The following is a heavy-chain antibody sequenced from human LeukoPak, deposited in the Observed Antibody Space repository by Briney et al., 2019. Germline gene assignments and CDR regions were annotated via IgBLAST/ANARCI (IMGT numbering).Heavy chain of an antibody. Sequence: ASVKVSCKASGGTFSSYAISWVRQAPGQGLEWMGRIIPIFGIANYAQKFQGRVTITADKSTSTTYMELSSLRSEDTAVYYCARDKAPYYYYGMDVWGQGTTVTVS. V-gene: IGHV1-69*04. J-gene: IGHJ6*02. CDR3: ARDKAPYYYYGMDV. CDR1: GGTFSSYA. CDR2: IIPIFGIA.